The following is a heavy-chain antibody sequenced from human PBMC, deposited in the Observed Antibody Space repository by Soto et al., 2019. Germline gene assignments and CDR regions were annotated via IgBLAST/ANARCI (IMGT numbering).Heavy chain of an antibody. CDR1: GYTFTSYA. CDR3: ARAYRTNLPDYKSTVTTSQLNI. V-gene: IGHV1-3*01. J-gene: IGHJ4*02. CDR2: INAGNGNT. Sequence: GASVKVSCKASGYTFTSYAMHWVRQAPGQRLEWMGWINAGNGNTKYSQKFQGRVTITRDTSASTAYMELSSLRSEDTAVYYCARAYRTNLPDYKSTVTTSQLNIWGQGTLVTVSS. D-gene: IGHD4-17*01.